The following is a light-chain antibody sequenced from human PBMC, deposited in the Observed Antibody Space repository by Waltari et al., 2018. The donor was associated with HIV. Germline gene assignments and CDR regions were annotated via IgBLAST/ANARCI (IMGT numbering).Light chain of an antibody. CDR3: QQYDTLWT. J-gene: IGKJ1*01. V-gene: IGKV1-33*01. Sequence: DIQMTQSPSSLSAFVRDRVTITCQASQKIRNYLNWYQHTPGKAPKLLFYDASNLKPGVPSRFSGSGFGTDFSLTISSLQPEDIATDYCQQYDTLWTLGQGTRVEIK. CDR1: QKIRNY. CDR2: DAS.